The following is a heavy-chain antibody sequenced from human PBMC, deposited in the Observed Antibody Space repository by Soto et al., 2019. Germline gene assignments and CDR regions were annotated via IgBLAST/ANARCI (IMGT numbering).Heavy chain of an antibody. J-gene: IGHJ4*02. Sequence: GGSLRLSCAASGFTFSSYTMSWVRQAPGKGLEWVSAISGSGGSTYYADSVKGRFTISRDNSKNTLYLQMNSLRAEDTAVYYCAKAKMGSYSEGAFDYWGQGTLVTVSS. CDR3: AKAKMGSYSEGAFDY. V-gene: IGHV3-23*01. CDR1: GFTFSSYT. D-gene: IGHD1-26*01. CDR2: ISGSGGST.